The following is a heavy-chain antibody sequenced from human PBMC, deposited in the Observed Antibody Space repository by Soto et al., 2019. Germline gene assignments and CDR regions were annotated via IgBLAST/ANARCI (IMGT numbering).Heavy chain of an antibody. CDR1: GYTFTGYY. CDR2: INPNSGGT. J-gene: IGHJ3*02. Sequence: SVKVSCKASGYTFTGYYMHWVRQAPGQGLEWMGWINPNSGGTNYAQKFQGRVTMTRDTSISTAYMELSRLRSDDTAVYYCARGDRQQLVPEDAFDIWGQGTMVTVSS. V-gene: IGHV1-2*02. D-gene: IGHD6-13*01. CDR3: ARGDRQQLVPEDAFDI.